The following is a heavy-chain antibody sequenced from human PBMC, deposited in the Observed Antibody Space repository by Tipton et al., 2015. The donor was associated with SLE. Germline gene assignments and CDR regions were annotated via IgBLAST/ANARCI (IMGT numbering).Heavy chain of an antibody. CDR3: ARDERWGSGSYLYYFDY. D-gene: IGHD1-26*01. CDR2: ISAYNGNT. J-gene: IGHJ4*02. V-gene: IGHV1-18*01. Sequence: QVQLVQSGAEVKKPGASVKVSCKASGYTFITYDITWVRQAPGQGLEWMGWISAYNGNTHYAQKLQGRVTMTTDTSTNTAYMELRSLRSDDTAVYYCARDERWGSGSYLYYFDYWGQGSLVTVSS. CDR1: GYTFITYD.